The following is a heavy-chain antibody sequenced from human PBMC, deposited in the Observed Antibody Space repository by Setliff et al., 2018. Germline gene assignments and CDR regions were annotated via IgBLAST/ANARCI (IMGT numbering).Heavy chain of an antibody. V-gene: IGHV4-4*08. J-gene: IGHJ5*01. CDR2: IYSSGRT. CDR1: GGSISSYY. D-gene: IGHD4-4*01. Sequence: PSETLSLTCTVSGGSISSYYWIWIRQPPGKGLEWIGYIYSSGRTNYNPSLKSRVTLSVDTSNNQFSLKVSSVTAADTAVYYCAGRDYSGGDSWGHGTLVTVSS. CDR3: AGRDYSGGDS.